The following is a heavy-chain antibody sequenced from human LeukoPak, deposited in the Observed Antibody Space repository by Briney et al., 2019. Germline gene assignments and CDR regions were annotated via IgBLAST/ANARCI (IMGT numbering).Heavy chain of an antibody. CDR3: ARDSYSSSGYYHTWDY. CDR2: IYSGGST. J-gene: IGHJ4*02. Sequence: PGGSLRLSCAASGFAVSSNYMTWVRQPPGKGLEWVSVIYSGGSTYYAGSVKGRFTISRDNSKNTLYLQMNSLRAEDTAVYYCARDSYSSSGYYHTWDYWGQGTLVTVSS. D-gene: IGHD3-22*01. CDR1: GFAVSSNY. V-gene: IGHV3-66*01.